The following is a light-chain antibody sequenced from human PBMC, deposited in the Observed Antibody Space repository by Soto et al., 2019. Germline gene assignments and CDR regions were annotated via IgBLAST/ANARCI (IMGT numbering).Light chain of an antibody. J-gene: IGLJ2*01. Sequence: QSVLTQPPSVSGAPGQRVTISCTGSSSNIGAGYDVHWYQQLPGTAPKLLIYVNRNRPSGVPDRFSGSKSGTSASLAITGLQAEDEADYYCQSYDSSLSAVVFGGGTQLTVL. CDR2: VNR. V-gene: IGLV1-40*01. CDR3: QSYDSSLSAVV. CDR1: SSNIGAGYD.